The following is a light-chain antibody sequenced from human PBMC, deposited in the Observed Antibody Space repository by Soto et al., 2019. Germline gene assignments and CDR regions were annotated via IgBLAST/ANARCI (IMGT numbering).Light chain of an antibody. J-gene: IGLJ1*01. V-gene: IGLV1-40*01. CDR1: SSNIGAGYD. CDR3: QSYDSSLSGYV. CDR2: GNS. Sequence: VLTQPPSVSGAPGQRVTISCTGSSSNIGAGYDVHWYQQLPGTAPKLLIYGNSNRPSGVPDRFSGSKSGTSASLAITGLQAEDEADYYCQSYDSSLSGYVFGTGTKVT.